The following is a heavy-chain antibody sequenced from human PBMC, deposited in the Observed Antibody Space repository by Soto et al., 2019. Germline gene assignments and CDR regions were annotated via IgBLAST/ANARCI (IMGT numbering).Heavy chain of an antibody. CDR3: ARDLNWAFDH. Sequence: EVQLVESGGNLAQPGGSLRLSCAASGFPFSSNSVNWVRQAPGKGLEWVSYITGSGTTTRYADSMKGRFTLSRDNAKNSLFLDMNSLTDEDTAVYYCARDLNWAFDHWGRGTLVTVSS. D-gene: IGHD1-1*01. V-gene: IGHV3-48*02. CDR2: ITGSGTTT. J-gene: IGHJ5*02. CDR1: GFPFSSNS.